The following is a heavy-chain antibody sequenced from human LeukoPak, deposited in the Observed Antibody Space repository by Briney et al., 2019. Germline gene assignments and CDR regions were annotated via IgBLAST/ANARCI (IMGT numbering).Heavy chain of an antibody. V-gene: IGHV3-74*01. CDR1: GFTFRSYW. CDR3: SRDGILGSHDC. D-gene: IGHD3-3*02. Sequence: GGSLRLSCAASGFTFRSYWMHWVRQTPGKGLEWVSHINNDGSDTSYADSVKGRFTIARDNAKNTLFLQMNSLRGEDTAVYYRSRDGILGSHDCWGQGTLVTVSS. J-gene: IGHJ4*02. CDR2: INNDGSDT.